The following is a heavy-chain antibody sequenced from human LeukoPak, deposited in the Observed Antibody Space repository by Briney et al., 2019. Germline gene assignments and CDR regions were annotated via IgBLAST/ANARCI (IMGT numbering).Heavy chain of an antibody. D-gene: IGHD3-10*02. CDR3: AELGITMIGGV. V-gene: IGHV3-48*04. J-gene: IGHJ6*04. CDR2: ISSSGSTI. CDR1: GFTFSSYS. Sequence: GGSLRLSCAASGFTFSSYSMHWVRQAPGKGLEWVSSISSSGSTIYYADSVKGRFTISRDNAKSSLYLQMNSLRAEDTAVYYCAELGITMIGGVWGKGTTVTISS.